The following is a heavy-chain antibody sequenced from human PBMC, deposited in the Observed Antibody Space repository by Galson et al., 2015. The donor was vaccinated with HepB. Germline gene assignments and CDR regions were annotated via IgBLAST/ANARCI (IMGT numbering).Heavy chain of an antibody. CDR2: INWNGEKT. V-gene: IGHV3-20*04. J-gene: IGHJ4*02. Sequence: SLRLSCAASGFIFNDFGMSWVRQAPGKGLEWVAGINWNGEKTGYVDSVKGRFTISRDDAKNSVYLQMNSLRGEDTAFYYCARWFFGGDYNYFDFWGQGTPVTVSS. CDR1: GFIFNDFG. D-gene: IGHD2-21*01. CDR3: ARWFFGGDYNYFDF.